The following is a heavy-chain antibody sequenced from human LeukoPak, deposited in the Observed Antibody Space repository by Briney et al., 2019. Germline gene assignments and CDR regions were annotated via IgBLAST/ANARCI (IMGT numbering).Heavy chain of an antibody. D-gene: IGHD3-22*01. V-gene: IGHV4-34*01. Sequence: SETLSLTCAVYGGSFSGYYWSWIRQPPGKGLEWIGEINHSGSTNYNPSLKSRVTISVDTSKNQFSLKLSSVTAADTAVYYCAREGGSAYYYDSSGYPTAPHAFDIWGQGTMVTVSS. CDR2: INHSGST. CDR1: GGSFSGYY. J-gene: IGHJ3*02. CDR3: AREGGSAYYYDSSGYPTAPHAFDI.